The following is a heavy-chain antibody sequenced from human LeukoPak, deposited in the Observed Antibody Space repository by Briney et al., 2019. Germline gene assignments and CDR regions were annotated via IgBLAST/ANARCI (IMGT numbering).Heavy chain of an antibody. CDR1: GFSFKDTG. CDR2: ISSSSSTI. J-gene: IGHJ4*02. D-gene: IGHD6-19*01. CDR3: ARDEPYSSGMYYFDY. V-gene: IGHV3-48*01. Sequence: GGSLRLSCAASGFSFKDTGMNWVRQAPGKGLEWVSYISSSSSTIYYADSVKGRFTISRDNARNSLYLQMNSLRAEDTAVYYCARDEPYSSGMYYFDYWGQGTLVTVS.